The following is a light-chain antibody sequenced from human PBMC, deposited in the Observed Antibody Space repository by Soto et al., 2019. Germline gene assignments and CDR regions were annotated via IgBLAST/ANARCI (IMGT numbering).Light chain of an antibody. CDR1: SGINVGTYR. CDR2: YRSDSDK. Sequence: QLVLTQPSSLSASPGASASLTCTLRSGINVGTYRIFWYQQKPGSPPQYLLTYRSDSDKQLGSGVPSRFSGSKDDSANAGVLVISGLQSEDEADYYCMIWHSSAWVFGGGTKLTVL. J-gene: IGLJ3*02. CDR3: MIWHSSAWV. V-gene: IGLV5-45*03.